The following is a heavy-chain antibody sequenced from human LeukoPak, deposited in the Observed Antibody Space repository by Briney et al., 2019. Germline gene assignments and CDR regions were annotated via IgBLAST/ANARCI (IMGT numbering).Heavy chain of an antibody. V-gene: IGHV4-30-4*08. J-gene: IGHJ4*02. D-gene: IGHD1-26*01. CDR2: IYYSGST. CDR3: AREVGATTRGFDC. Sequence: SQTLSLTCTVSGGSISSGDYYWSWIRQPPGKGLEWIGYIYYSGSTYYNPSLKSRVTISVDTSKNQFSLKLSSVTAADTAVYYCAREVGATTRGFDCWGQGTLVTVSS. CDR1: GGSISSGDYY.